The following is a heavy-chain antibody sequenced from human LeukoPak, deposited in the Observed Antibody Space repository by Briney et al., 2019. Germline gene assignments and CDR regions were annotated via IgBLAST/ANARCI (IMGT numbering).Heavy chain of an antibody. CDR2: ISGSGGST. Sequence: PGGSLRLSCAASGFTFSSYAMSWVRQAPGKGLEWVSAISGSGGSTYYADSVKGRFTISRDNSKNTLYLQMNSLRVEDTATYYCASRPTSAAVAPSDYWGQGTLVTVSS. V-gene: IGHV3-23*01. D-gene: IGHD6-19*01. CDR1: GFTFSSYA. CDR3: ASRPTSAAVAPSDY. J-gene: IGHJ4*02.